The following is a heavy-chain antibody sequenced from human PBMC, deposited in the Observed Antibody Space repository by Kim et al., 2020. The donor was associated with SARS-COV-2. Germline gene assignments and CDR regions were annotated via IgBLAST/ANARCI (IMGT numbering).Heavy chain of an antibody. V-gene: IGHV3-30*04. J-gene: IGHJ6*02. D-gene: IGHD1-26*01. CDR3: AMIEWEPAYYYYGMDV. Sequence: GGSLRLSCAASGFTFSSYAMHWVRQAPGKGLEWVAVISYDGSNKYYADSVKGRFTISRDNSKNTLYLQMNSLRAEDTAVYYCAMIEWEPAYYYYGMDVWGQGTTVTVSS. CDR2: ISYDGSNK. CDR1: GFTFSSYA.